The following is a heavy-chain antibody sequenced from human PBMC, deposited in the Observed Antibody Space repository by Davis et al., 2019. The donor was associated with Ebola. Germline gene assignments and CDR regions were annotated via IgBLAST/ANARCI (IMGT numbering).Heavy chain of an antibody. J-gene: IGHJ4*02. V-gene: IGHV1-3*01. CDR3: ARDEFDY. Sequence: ASVTVSCKASGYSFTNYAMHWVRQAPGQRLEWMGWINVGNGNTDYSQKFHDRVTITRDTSARTVYMELTSLRSEDTAFYYCARDEFDYWGQGTLVTVSS. CDR2: INVGNGNT. CDR1: GYSFTNYA.